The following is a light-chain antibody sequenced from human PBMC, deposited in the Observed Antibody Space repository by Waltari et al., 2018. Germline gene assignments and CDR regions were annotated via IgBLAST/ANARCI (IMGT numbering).Light chain of an antibody. Sequence: SSELTQDPAVSVALGHTVRITCQGDSLRSHSDNWYQQKPGQAPVLVIYAKHNRPSGIPDRFSGSSSGNTASLTITGAQAEDEADYHCNSRDSSGNHLVFGGGTKLTVL. CDR1: SLRSHS. J-gene: IGLJ2*01. V-gene: IGLV3-19*01. CDR2: AKH. CDR3: NSRDSSGNHLV.